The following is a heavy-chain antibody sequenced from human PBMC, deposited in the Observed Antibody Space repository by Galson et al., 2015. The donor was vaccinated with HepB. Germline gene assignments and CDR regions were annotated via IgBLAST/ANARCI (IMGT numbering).Heavy chain of an antibody. Sequence: SVKVSCKASGYTFTSYYMHWVRQAPGQGLEWMGIINPSGGSTSYAQKFQGRVTMTRDTSTSTVYMELSSLRSEDTAVYYCARDRGYGGNSGGGFIDYWGQGTLVNVSS. CDR3: ARDRGYGGNSGGGFIDY. CDR2: INPSGGST. V-gene: IGHV1-46*03. D-gene: IGHD4-23*01. CDR1: GYTFTSYY. J-gene: IGHJ4*02.